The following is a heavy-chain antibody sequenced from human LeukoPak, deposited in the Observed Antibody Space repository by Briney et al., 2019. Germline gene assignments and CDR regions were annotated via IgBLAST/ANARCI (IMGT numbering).Heavy chain of an antibody. J-gene: IGHJ6*02. V-gene: IGHV3-30-3*01. CDR2: ISYDGSNK. Sequence: GGSLRLSFAASGFTFSSYAMHWVRQAPGKGLEWVAVISYDGSNKYYADSVKGRFTISRDNSKNTLYLQMNSLRAEDTAVYYCARTRYSGSRSYYYYGMDVWGQGTTVTVSS. CDR3: ARTRYSGSRSYYYYGMDV. D-gene: IGHD1-26*01. CDR1: GFTFSSYA.